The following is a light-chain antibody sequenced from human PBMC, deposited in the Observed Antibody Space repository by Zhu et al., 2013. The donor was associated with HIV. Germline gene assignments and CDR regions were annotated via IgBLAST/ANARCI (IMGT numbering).Light chain of an antibody. J-gene: IGKJ4*01. CDR2: GAS. V-gene: IGKV3-20*01. CDR3: QQYGSSPLT. Sequence: EIVLTQSPGTLSLSPGERATLSCRASQSVSTNLAWYQQKVGQNPRLVIYGASSRATGIPDRFSGSGSGTDFTLTISGLEPDDFAVYYCQQYGSSPLTFGGGTTVESK. CDR1: QSVSTN.